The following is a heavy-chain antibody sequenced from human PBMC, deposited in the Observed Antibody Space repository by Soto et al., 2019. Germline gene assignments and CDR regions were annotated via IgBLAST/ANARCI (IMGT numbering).Heavy chain of an antibody. J-gene: IGHJ4*02. CDR2: ISYDGSDK. CDR3: AGILPRYFDY. V-gene: IGHV3-30*03. Sequence: GGSLRLSCAASGFTFSSYVMHWVRQAPGKGLEWVAVISYDGSDKYYADSVKGRFTISRDNSKNTLYLQMNSLRAEDTAVYYCAGILPRYFDYWGQGTLVTVSS. CDR1: GFTFSSYV.